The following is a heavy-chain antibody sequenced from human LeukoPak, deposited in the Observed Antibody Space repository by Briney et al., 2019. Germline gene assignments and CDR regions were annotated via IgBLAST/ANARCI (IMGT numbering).Heavy chain of an antibody. J-gene: IGHJ4*02. D-gene: IGHD2-21*01. CDR1: GYTFTSYG. Sequence: GASVKVSCKASGYTFTSYGISWVRQAPGQGLEWMGWISACNGNTNYAQKLQGRVTMTTDTSTSTAYMELRSLRSDDTAVYYCARWGGGDGYNQGYFDYWGQGTLVTVSS. V-gene: IGHV1-18*01. CDR2: ISACNGNT. CDR3: ARWGGGDGYNQGYFDY.